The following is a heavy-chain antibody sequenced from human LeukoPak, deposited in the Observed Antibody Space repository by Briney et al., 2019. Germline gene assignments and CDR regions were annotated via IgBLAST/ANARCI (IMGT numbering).Heavy chain of an antibody. Sequence: SETLSLTCAVYGGSFSGCYWSWIRQPPGKGLEWIGEINHSGSTNYNPSLKSRVTISVATSKNQFSLKLSSVTAADTAVYYCARTNSSTSLTSLSSDYWGQGTLVTVSS. V-gene: IGHV4-34*01. CDR2: INHSGST. J-gene: IGHJ4*02. CDR1: GGSFSGCY. CDR3: ARTNSSTSLTSLSSDY. D-gene: IGHD2-2*01.